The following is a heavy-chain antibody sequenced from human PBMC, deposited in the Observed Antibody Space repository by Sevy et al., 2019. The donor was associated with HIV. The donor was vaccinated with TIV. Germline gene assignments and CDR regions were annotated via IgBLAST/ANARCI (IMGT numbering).Heavy chain of an antibody. D-gene: IGHD2-15*01. J-gene: IGHJ4*02. CDR2: ISSSSTST. V-gene: IGHV3-48*01. Sequence: GGSLRLSCAASGFTFSNYNMNWVRQAPGKGLEWVSYISSSSTSTYYADSVKGRFTISRDNAKNSLYLQMNSLRAEDTAVYYCARLRQDCSGGTCYDYWGQGTLVTVSS. CDR3: ARLRQDCSGGTCYDY. CDR1: GFTFSNYN.